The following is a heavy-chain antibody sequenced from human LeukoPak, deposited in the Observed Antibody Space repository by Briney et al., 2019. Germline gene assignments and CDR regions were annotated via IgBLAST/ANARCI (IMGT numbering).Heavy chain of an antibody. CDR3: ARRVYSSSWFDY. V-gene: IGHV4-39*01. Sequence: SETLSLTCTVSGGSISSSSYYWGWIRQPPGKGLEWIGSIYYNGSTYYNPSLKSRVTISVDTSKNQFSLKLSSVTAADTAVYYCARRVYSSSWFDYWGQGTLVTVSS. CDR2: IYYNGST. D-gene: IGHD6-13*01. CDR1: GGSISSSSYY. J-gene: IGHJ4*02.